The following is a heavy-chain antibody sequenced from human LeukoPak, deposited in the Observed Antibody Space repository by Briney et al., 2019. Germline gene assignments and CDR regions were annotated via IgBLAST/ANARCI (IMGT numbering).Heavy chain of an antibody. CDR3: AKEGRITIFGVPYYFDY. Sequence: GGSLRLSCAASGFTLSSYAMSWVRQAPGKGLEWVSAISGSGGSTYYADSVKGRFTISRDNSKNTLYLQMNSLRAEDTAVYYCAKEGRITIFGVPYYFDYWGQGTLVTVSS. CDR1: GFTLSSYA. V-gene: IGHV3-23*01. D-gene: IGHD3-3*01. CDR2: ISGSGGST. J-gene: IGHJ4*02.